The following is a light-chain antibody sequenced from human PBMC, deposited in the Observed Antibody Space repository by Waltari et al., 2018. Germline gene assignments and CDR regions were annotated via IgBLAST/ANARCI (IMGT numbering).Light chain of an antibody. Sequence: DIQMTQSTSSLYESGADRVTMTCRASQGNSNYFAWYQQKPGKVPKLLIYASSTLQSGVHSRFSGSGSGTDFTLTISSLQPEDVATYYCQKYNSAPRTFGQGTKVEIK. CDR3: QKYNSAPRT. CDR2: ASS. CDR1: QGNSNY. J-gene: IGKJ1*01. V-gene: IGKV1-27*01.